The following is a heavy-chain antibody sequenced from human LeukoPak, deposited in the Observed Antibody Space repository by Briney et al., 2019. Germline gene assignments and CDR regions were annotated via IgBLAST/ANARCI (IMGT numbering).Heavy chain of an antibody. V-gene: IGHV4-34*01. CDR3: ARSPYHASLGFDY. CDR2: INHSGST. J-gene: IGHJ4*02. D-gene: IGHD3-16*02. Sequence: SETLSLTCAVYGGSFSGYYWSWIRQPPGKGLEWIGEINHSGSTNYNPSLKSRVTISVDTSKNQFSLKQSSVTAADTAVYYCARSPYHASLGFDYWGQGTLVTVSS. CDR1: GGSFSGYY.